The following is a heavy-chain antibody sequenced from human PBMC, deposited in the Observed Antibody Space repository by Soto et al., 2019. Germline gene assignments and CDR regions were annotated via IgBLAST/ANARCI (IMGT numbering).Heavy chain of an antibody. Sequence: ASVKVSCKASGYTFTSYDINWVRQATGQGLEWMGWMNPNSGNTGYAQKSQGRVTMTRNTSISTAYMELSSLRSEDTAVYYCACTVYRDIVDYWGQRTLDTVSS. D-gene: IGHD4-17*01. CDR2: MNPNSGNT. J-gene: IGHJ4*02. V-gene: IGHV1-8*01. CDR3: ACTVYRDIVDY. CDR1: GYTFTSYD.